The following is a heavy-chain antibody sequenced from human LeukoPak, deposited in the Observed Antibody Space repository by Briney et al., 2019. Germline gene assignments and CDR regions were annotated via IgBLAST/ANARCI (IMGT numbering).Heavy chain of an antibody. CDR2: IYTSGST. CDR1: GDSISNFY. D-gene: IGHD6-13*01. CDR3: ARGRGSSWYRDYYYMDV. J-gene: IGHJ6*03. V-gene: IGHV4-4*07. Sequence: PSETLSLTCTVSGDSISNFYWSWIRQPAGKGLEWIGRIYTSGSTNYNPSLKSRVTISVDTSKNQFSLKLSSVTAADTAVYYCARGRGSSWYRDYYYMDVWGKGTTVTVSS.